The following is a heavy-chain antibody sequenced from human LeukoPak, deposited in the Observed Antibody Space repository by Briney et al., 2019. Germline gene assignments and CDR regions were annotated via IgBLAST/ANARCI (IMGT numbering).Heavy chain of an antibody. CDR2: INPSGGNT. CDR1: GYTFTNYY. D-gene: IGHD5-24*01. CDR3: ARVRDGYNDAYDI. V-gene: IGHV1-46*01. Sequence: ASVKVSCKASGYTFTNYYMHWVRQAPGQGLEWMGIINPSGGNTNYAQNFQGRVTMTRDTSTSTVYMELSSLRSEDTAVYYCARVRDGYNDAYDIWSQGTMVTVPS. J-gene: IGHJ3*02.